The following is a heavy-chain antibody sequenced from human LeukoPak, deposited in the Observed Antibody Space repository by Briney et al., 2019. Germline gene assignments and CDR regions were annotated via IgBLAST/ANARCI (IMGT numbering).Heavy chain of an antibody. D-gene: IGHD3-10*01. V-gene: IGHV3-21*01. Sequence: PGGALRLSCAASGFTFSSYSMNWVRQAPGDGLEWVSPISSSSRYIYYADSVKGRFTISRDNAKTSLYLHMNSLRAEDTAVYFCARDFWEASANFYPNVFDCWGQGTLVTVSS. CDR2: ISSSSRYI. CDR1: GFTFSSYS. J-gene: IGHJ4*02. CDR3: ARDFWEASANFYPNVFDC.